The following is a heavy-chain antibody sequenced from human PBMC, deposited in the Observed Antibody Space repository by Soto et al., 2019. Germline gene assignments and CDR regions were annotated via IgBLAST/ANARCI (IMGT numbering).Heavy chain of an antibody. CDR2: IGAYNGNT. D-gene: IGHD6-6*01. J-gene: IGHJ6*03. Sequence: QVPLLQSWAEVKKPGASVKVSCKASGYTFSNHGITWARQAPGQGLEWMGWIGAYNGNTHYTQRLQGRVTMTTDTSTSTAYMELRGLRSDDTAVYYCARLRQLVGYFYYYMDVWGKGTTVTVSS. CDR3: ARLRQLVGYFYYYMDV. CDR1: GYTFSNHG. V-gene: IGHV1-18*01.